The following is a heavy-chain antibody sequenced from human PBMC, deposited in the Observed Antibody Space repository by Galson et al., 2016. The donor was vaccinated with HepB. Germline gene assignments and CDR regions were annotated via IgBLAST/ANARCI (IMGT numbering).Heavy chain of an antibody. Sequence: SLRLSCAASDFAFNTFWMNWVRQAPGKGLDWVANINPDGSQQRYVDSVHGRFTISRDNSKNSLYLQMNSLRAEDAAVYYCAGWTTSTNYWGQGTLVAVSS. D-gene: IGHD2-2*01. CDR2: INPDGSQQ. V-gene: IGHV3-7*05. CDR1: DFAFNTFW. J-gene: IGHJ4*02. CDR3: AGWTTSTNY.